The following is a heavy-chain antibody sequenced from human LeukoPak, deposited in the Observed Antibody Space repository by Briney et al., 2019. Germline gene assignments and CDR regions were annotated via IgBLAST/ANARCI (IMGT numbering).Heavy chain of an antibody. Sequence: SETLSLTCTVSGGSISSYYWSWIRQPPGKGLEWIGYIYYSGSTNYNPSLKSRVTISVDTSKNQFSLKLSSVTAADTAVYYCARDASSNHDYGDYLLDYWGQGTLVTVSS. CDR2: IYYSGST. CDR1: GGSISSYY. V-gene: IGHV4-59*01. D-gene: IGHD4-17*01. CDR3: ARDASSNHDYGDYLLDY. J-gene: IGHJ4*02.